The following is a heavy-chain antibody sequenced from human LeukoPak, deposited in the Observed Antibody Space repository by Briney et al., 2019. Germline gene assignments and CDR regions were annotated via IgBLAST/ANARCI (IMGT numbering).Heavy chain of an antibody. CDR2: ISGSGGST. D-gene: IGHD5-18*01. V-gene: IGHV3-23*01. CDR3: ARAGLRGYSYGYNPHFDY. CDR1: GFTFSSYA. Sequence: GGSLRLSCAASGFTFSSYAMSWVRQAPGKGLEWVSAISGSGGSTYYADSVKGRFTISRDNSKNTLYLQMNSLRAEDTAVYYCARAGLRGYSYGYNPHFDYWGQGTLVTVSS. J-gene: IGHJ4*02.